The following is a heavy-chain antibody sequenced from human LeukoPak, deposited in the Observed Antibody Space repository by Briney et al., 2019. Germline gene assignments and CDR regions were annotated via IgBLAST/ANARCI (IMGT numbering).Heavy chain of an antibody. J-gene: IGHJ6*03. CDR2: IYHSGST. Sequence: SETLSLTCAVSGYSISSGYYWGWIRQPPGKGLEWIGSIYHSGSTHYNPSLKSRVTISVDTSKNQFSLKLNSVTAADTAVYYCARVVGVVIRYYYYYMDVWGKGTTVTVSS. V-gene: IGHV4-38-2*01. CDR1: GYSISSGYY. CDR3: ARVVGVVIRYYYYYMDV. D-gene: IGHD3-3*01.